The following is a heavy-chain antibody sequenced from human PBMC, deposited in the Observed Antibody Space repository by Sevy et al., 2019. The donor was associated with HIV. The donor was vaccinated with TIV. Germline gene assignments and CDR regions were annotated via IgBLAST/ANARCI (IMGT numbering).Heavy chain of an antibody. CDR2: ISYDGSNK. J-gene: IGHJ4*02. CDR1: GFTFSSYG. D-gene: IGHD3-3*01. CDR3: AKDYYDFWSGYSYPMTFDY. V-gene: IGHV3-30*18. Sequence: GGSLRLSCAASGFTFSSYGMHWVRQAPGKGLEWVAVISYDGSNKYYADSVKGRFTISRDNSKNTLYLQMNSLRAQDTDVYYCAKDYYDFWSGYSYPMTFDYWGQGTLVTVSS.